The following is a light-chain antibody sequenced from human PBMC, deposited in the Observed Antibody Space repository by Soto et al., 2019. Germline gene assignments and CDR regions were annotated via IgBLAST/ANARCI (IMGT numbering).Light chain of an antibody. CDR1: SGDIGSYNR. J-gene: IGLJ3*02. CDR3: AIWDHSLNAWV. CDR2: EVT. Sequence: QSALTQPASVSGSPGQSITISCTGTSGDIGSYNRVSWYQQHPGKAPKLIIYEVTDRPSGVSNRFSGSKSGNTASLTISGLQAEDEAEYYCAIWDHSLNAWVFGGGTKLTVL. V-gene: IGLV2-14*01.